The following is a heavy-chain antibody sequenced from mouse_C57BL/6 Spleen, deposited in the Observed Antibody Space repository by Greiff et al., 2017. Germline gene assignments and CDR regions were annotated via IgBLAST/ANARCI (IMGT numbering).Heavy chain of an antibody. V-gene: IGHV1-69*01. D-gene: IGHD1-1*01. Sequence: QVQLQQPGAELVMPGASVTLSCKASGYTFTSYWMHWVKQRPGQGLEWIGEIDPSDSYTNYNQQFKGKSTLTVDKSSSTAYMQLSSLTSEDSAVYYCARWATTVPSMDYWGQGTSVTVSS. CDR1: GYTFTSYW. J-gene: IGHJ4*01. CDR3: ARWATTVPSMDY. CDR2: IDPSDSYT.